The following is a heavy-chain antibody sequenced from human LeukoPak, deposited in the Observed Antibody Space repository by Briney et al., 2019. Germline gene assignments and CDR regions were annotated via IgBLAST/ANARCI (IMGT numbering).Heavy chain of an antibody. V-gene: IGHV4-61*09. Sequence: MASETLSLTCTVSGDSISIGSYYWSWLRQPAGKGLEWIGHMNTTGSTKYNPSLKSRVTISVDTSNNQFSPKVSSVTAADTAVYSCARVWDYWGQGTLVTVSS. D-gene: IGHD3-16*01. CDR2: MNTTGST. J-gene: IGHJ4*02. CDR3: ARVWDY. CDR1: GDSISIGSYY.